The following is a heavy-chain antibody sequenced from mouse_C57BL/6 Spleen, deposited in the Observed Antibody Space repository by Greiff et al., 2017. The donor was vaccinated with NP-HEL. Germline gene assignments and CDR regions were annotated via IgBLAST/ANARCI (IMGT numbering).Heavy chain of an antibody. Sequence: EVQVVESGGGLVQPGGSLSLSCAASGFTFTDYYMSWVRQPPGKALEWLGFIRNKANGYTTDYSASVKGRFTISRANSQSILYLQMNALRAEDSATYYCARSPTGWYFDVWGTGTTVTVSS. V-gene: IGHV7-3*01. J-gene: IGHJ1*03. CDR1: GFTFTDYY. CDR3: ARSPTGWYFDV. CDR2: IRNKANGYTT. D-gene: IGHD1-1*01.